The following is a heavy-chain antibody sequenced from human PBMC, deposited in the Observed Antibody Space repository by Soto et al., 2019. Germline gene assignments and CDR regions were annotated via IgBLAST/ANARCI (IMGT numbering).Heavy chain of an antibody. CDR2: ISSSGSTI. D-gene: IGHD3-9*01. CDR3: ARGRRYYDILTGYSPNDFDY. Sequence: PGGSLRLSCAASGFTFSDYYMSWIRQAPGKGLEWVSYISSSGSTIYYADSVKGRFTISRDNAKNSLYLQMNSLRAEDTAVYYCARGRRYYDILTGYSPNDFDYWGQGTLVTVSS. J-gene: IGHJ4*02. V-gene: IGHV3-11*01. CDR1: GFTFSDYY.